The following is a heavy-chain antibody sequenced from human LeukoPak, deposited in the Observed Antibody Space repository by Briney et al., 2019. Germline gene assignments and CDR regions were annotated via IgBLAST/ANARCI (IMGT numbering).Heavy chain of an antibody. CDR3: AREYCSSISCLFDY. V-gene: IGHV3-33*01. D-gene: IGHD2-2*01. Sequence: PGRSLRLSCAASGFTLSTYGMHSVRQAPGKGLEWVAVVWFDGSNEYYADSVKGRFSISRDNSKNTLYLQMNSLRAEDTAVYYCAREYCSSISCLFDYWGQGTLVTVSS. CDR1: GFTLSTYG. J-gene: IGHJ4*02. CDR2: VWFDGSNE.